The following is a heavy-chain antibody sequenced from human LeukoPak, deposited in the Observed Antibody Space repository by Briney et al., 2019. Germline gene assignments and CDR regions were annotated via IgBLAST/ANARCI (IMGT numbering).Heavy chain of an antibody. CDR3: AKAATYYYDSSGYSEVVY. CDR1: GFTFSSYA. CDR2: ISGGGGST. D-gene: IGHD3-22*01. Sequence: GASLRLSCAASGFTFSSYAMSWVRQAPGKGLEWVSAISGGGGSTYYADSVKGRFTISRDNSKNTLYLQMNSLRAEDTAVYYCAKAATYYYDSSGYSEVVYWGQGTLVTVSS. V-gene: IGHV3-23*01. J-gene: IGHJ4*02.